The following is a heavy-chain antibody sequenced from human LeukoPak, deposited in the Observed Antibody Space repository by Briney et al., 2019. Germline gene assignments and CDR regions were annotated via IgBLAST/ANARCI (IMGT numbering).Heavy chain of an antibody. CDR2: ISGSGGGT. D-gene: IGHD6-13*01. V-gene: IGHV3-23*01. J-gene: IGHJ4*02. Sequence: GGSLRLSCTASGFTFSNYALGWVRQAPGKGLEWVSLISGSGGGTYFADSVKGRFTIARDNSKNTLYLQMDGLRAEDTAIYYCAPDLRGSAWSLDDWGQGTLVTVSS. CDR1: GFTFSNYA. CDR3: APDLRGSAWSLDD.